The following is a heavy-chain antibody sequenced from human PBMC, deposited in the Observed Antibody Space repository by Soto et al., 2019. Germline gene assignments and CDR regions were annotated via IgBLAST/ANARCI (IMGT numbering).Heavy chain of an antibody. CDR3: AKDLPRLTTGNWFDP. V-gene: IGHV3-30*18. J-gene: IGHJ5*02. CDR2: ISYDGSNK. CDR1: GSTFSSFG. Sequence: GGSLRLSCAASGSTFSSFGMHWVRQAPGKGLEWVAVISYDGSNKYYADSVKGRFTISRGNSKNTLYLQMNSLRAEDTAVYYCAKDLPRLTTGNWFDPWGQGTLVTVSS. D-gene: IGHD4-17*01.